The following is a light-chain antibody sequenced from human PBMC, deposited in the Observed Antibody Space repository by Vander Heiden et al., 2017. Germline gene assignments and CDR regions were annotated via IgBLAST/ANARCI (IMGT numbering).Light chain of an antibody. Sequence: EIVMTQSPATLSVSPGERATLSCRASQRVSSNLAWYQQKPGQAPRLLIYVASTRATGIPARFSGSGSGTEFSLTISSLQSEDIAVYYCQQYNNWPHTFGQGTKLEIK. CDR3: QQYNNWPHT. CDR1: QRVSSN. V-gene: IGKV3-15*01. J-gene: IGKJ2*01. CDR2: VAS.